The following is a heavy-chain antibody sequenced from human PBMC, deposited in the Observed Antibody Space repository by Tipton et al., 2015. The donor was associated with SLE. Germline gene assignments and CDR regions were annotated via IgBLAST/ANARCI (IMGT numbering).Heavy chain of an antibody. Sequence: TLSLTCTVSGDSISTYFWSGVRQPAGQGLEWIGRIRASGSPEYNPSLKSRVTISVDKNEVSLKVRFVTAADTAVYYCARRVDFWSYWFFDIWGRGTPVSVSS. CDR2: IRASGSP. J-gene: IGHJ2*01. CDR1: GDSISTYF. CDR3: ARRVDFWSYWFFDI. D-gene: IGHD3-3*01. V-gene: IGHV4-4*07.